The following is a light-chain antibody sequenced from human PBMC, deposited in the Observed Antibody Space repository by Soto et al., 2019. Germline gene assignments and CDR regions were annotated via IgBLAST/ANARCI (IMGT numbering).Light chain of an antibody. V-gene: IGKV3-11*01. CDR1: QSVSRY. Sequence: EIGLTQSPATLSLSPGDRATLSCRASQSVSRYLAWYQQKPGQAPRLLIHDTSTRATGVPDTFSGSGSGTEFTLTISSLAPEDSAMYYCQQRFSWPPTFGGGTHVEIK. J-gene: IGKJ4*01. CDR2: DTS. CDR3: QQRFSWPPT.